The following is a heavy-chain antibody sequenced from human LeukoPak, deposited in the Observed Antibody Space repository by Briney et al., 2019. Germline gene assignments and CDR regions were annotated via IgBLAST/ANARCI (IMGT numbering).Heavy chain of an antibody. Sequence: ASVKVSCKASGYTFTSYSISWVRQAPGQGLEWMGWISTYNGNTNYAQNLQGRVTMTTDTSTSIVYMELRSPRSDDTAVYYCARVDYYDSSGSYGMDVWGQGTTVTVSS. CDR1: GYTFTSYS. V-gene: IGHV1-18*01. CDR3: ARVDYYDSSGSYGMDV. D-gene: IGHD3-22*01. J-gene: IGHJ6*02. CDR2: ISTYNGNT.